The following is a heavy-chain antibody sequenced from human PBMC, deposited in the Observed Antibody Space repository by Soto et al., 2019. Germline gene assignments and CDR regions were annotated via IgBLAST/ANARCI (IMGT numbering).Heavy chain of an antibody. J-gene: IGHJ4*02. D-gene: IGHD4-17*01. CDR1: GFTFSSYA. Sequence: PGGSLRLSCAASGFTFSSYAMHWVRQAPGKGLEYVSAISSNGGSTYYANSVKGRFTISRDNSKNTLYLQMGSLRAEDMALYYCSRDRRYGDYDFSGQGTLVTVSS. CDR3: SRDRRYGDYDF. V-gene: IGHV3-64*01. CDR2: ISSNGGST.